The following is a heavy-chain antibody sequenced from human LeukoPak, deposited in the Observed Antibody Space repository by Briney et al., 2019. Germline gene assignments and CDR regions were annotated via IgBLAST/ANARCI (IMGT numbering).Heavy chain of an antibody. D-gene: IGHD5-24*01. J-gene: IGHJ4*02. CDR1: GGSISSGSYY. Sequence: SETLSLTCTVSGGSISSGSYYWSWIRQPAGKGLEWIGRIYTSGSTNYDPSLKSRVTISVDTSKNQFSLKLSSVTAADTAVYYCARDRTGDGYNPFDYWGQGTLVTVSS. CDR2: IYTSGST. CDR3: ARDRTGDGYNPFDY. V-gene: IGHV4-61*02.